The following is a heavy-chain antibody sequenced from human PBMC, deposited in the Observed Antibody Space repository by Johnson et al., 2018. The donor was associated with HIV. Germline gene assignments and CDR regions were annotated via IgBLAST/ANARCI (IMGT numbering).Heavy chain of an antibody. CDR2: VIYSGGST. D-gene: IGHD3-22*01. Sequence: QVQLVESGGGLVKPGGSLRLSCAASGFTFSDYYMSWIRQAPGKGLEWVSVIYSGGSTYYADSVKGRFTISRDNAKHSLYLQMNSLSAEDTALYYCARVIRAYDSSGYAGEAFDIWGQGTMVTASS. CDR1: GFTFSDYY. V-gene: IGHV3-11*01. J-gene: IGHJ3*02. CDR3: ARVIRAYDSSGYAGEAFDI.